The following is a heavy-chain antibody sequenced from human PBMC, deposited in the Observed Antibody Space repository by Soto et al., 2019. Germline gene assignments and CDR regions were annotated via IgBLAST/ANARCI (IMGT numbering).Heavy chain of an antibody. J-gene: IGHJ6*02. V-gene: IGHV3-74*01. CDR2: INSDGSRT. Sequence: EVQLVESGGGLFQPGGSRRLSGAASGLTFSGYWMHWVRQAPGKGLVWVSRINSDGSRTNYADSVKGRFTISRDNAKNTLYLQMNSLRAEDTAVYYCARLGTTGNKYYYYGMDVWGQGTTVTVSS. CDR3: ARLGTTGNKYYYYGMDV. CDR1: GLTFSGYW. D-gene: IGHD1-1*01.